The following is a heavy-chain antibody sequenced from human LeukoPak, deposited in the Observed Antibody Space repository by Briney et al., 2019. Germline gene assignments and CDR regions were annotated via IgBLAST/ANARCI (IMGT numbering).Heavy chain of an antibody. J-gene: IGHJ4*02. CDR2: IEQDGSDK. V-gene: IGHV3-7*01. CDR3: AKSGGFFDT. Sequence: GGSLRLSCAASGFTFSSYSMNWVRQAPGKGLEWVANIEQDGSDKYYVDSVVGRFTISRDNAQNLLYLHMNSLRTEDTGVYYCAKSGGFFDTWGQGTLVTVSS. CDR1: GFTFSSYS. D-gene: IGHD1-26*01.